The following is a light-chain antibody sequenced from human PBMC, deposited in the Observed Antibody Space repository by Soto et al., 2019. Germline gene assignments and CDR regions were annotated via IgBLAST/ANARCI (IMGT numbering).Light chain of an antibody. V-gene: IGLV2-14*01. CDR3: SSYTSNILVV. J-gene: IGLJ2*01. Sequence: QSALPQPASVSGSPGQSITISCTGTSSDIGDYHYVSWYQHHPGNAPKLVIYAVSNRPSGVSDRFSGSKSGNTASLTISGLQAEDEADYYCSSYTSNILVVFCGGTKLTVL. CDR1: SSDIGDYHY. CDR2: AVS.